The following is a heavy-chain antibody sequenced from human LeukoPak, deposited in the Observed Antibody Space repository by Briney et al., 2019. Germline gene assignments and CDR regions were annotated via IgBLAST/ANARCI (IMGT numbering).Heavy chain of an antibody. CDR1: GFTFSNYA. Sequence: GGSLRLSCAASGFTFSNYAIHWVRQAPGKGLEWVAIVSYDGTRKYHAEAVKGRFTISRDNSKNTVFLEMTSLRTEATAVYYCARDMNVREAGATISGYWGQGTLVTVSS. V-gene: IGHV3-30*04. D-gene: IGHD1-26*01. J-gene: IGHJ4*02. CDR2: VSYDGTRK. CDR3: ARDMNVREAGATISGY.